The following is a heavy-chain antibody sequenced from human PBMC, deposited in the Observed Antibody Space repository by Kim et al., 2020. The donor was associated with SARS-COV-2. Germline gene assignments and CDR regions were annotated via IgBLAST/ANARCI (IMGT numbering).Heavy chain of an antibody. D-gene: IGHD3-10*01. CDR2: IIPIFGTA. V-gene: IGHV1-69*13. J-gene: IGHJ5*02. CDR3: ARGGERVRGVTRGGHNWFDP. Sequence: SVKVSCKASGGTFSSYAISWVRQAPGQGLEWMGGIIPIFGTANYAQKFQGRVTITADESTSTAYMELSSLRSEDTAVYYCARGGERVRGVTRGGHNWFDPWGQGTLVTVSS. CDR1: GGTFSSYA.